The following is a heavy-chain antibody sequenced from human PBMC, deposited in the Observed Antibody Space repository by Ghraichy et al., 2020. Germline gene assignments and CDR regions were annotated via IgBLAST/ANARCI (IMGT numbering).Heavy chain of an antibody. V-gene: IGHV1-69*04. CDR1: GGTFSSYA. J-gene: IGHJ6*02. CDR2: IIPILGIA. Sequence: SVKVSCKASGGTFSSYAISWVRQAPGQGLEWMGRIIPILGIANYAQKFQGRVTITADKSTSTAYMELSSLRSEDTAVYYCARAHGDYRDGMDVWGQGTTVTVSS. D-gene: IGHD4-17*01. CDR3: ARAHGDYRDGMDV.